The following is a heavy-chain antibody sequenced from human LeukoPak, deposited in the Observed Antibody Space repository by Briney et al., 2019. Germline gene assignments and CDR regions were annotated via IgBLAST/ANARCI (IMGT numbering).Heavy chain of an antibody. Sequence: ASVKVSCEASGYTFTGYYIHWVRQAPGQGLEWMGWINPKNGGTTYAQKFQGRVTMTRDTSIDTAYMEVSRLKSDDTAVYYCARDGLRLGELSLLNYMDVWGKGTTVTVSS. V-gene: IGHV1-2*02. J-gene: IGHJ6*03. CDR3: ARDGLRLGELSLLNYMDV. CDR1: GYTFTGYY. D-gene: IGHD3-16*02. CDR2: INPKNGGT.